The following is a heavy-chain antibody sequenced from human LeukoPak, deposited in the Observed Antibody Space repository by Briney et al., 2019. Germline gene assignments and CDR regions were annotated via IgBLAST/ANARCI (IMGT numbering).Heavy chain of an antibody. CDR2: ISGSGGST. J-gene: IGHJ4*02. Sequence: GGSLRLSCAASGFTFSSYAMSWVRQAPGKGLEWVSAISGSGGSTYYADSVKGRFTISRDNSKNTLYLQMNSLRAEDTAVYYCAKDHKVRGAAGTCFDYWGQGTLVTVSS. CDR1: GFTFSSYA. CDR3: AKDHKVRGAAGTCFDY. D-gene: IGHD6-13*01. V-gene: IGHV3-23*01.